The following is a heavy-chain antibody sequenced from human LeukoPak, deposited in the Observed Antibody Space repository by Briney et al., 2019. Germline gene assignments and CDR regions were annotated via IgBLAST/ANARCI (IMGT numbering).Heavy chain of an antibody. Sequence: SETLSLTCAVYGGSFSGYYWSWIRQPPGKGLEWIGEINHSGSTNYNPSLKSRVTISVDTSKNQFSLKLSSVTAADTAVYYCARRSSGSFDYWGQGTLVTVPS. J-gene: IGHJ4*02. V-gene: IGHV4-34*01. CDR3: ARRSSGSFDY. CDR1: GGSFSGYY. D-gene: IGHD6-19*01. CDR2: INHSGST.